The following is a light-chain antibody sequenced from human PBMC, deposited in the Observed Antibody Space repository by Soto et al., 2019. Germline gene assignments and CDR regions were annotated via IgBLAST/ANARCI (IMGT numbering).Light chain of an antibody. V-gene: IGKV1-39*01. J-gene: IGKJ1*01. CDR1: QSISSY. CDR3: QQSSSRVS. CDR2: AAS. Sequence: DIQMTQSPSSLSASVGDSVTITCRASQSISSYLSWYQQKPGKAPKLLIYAASRLQSVVPSRFSGRRSGTDFTLTINSLQPEDFATYYCQQSSSRVSFGQGTKVEVK.